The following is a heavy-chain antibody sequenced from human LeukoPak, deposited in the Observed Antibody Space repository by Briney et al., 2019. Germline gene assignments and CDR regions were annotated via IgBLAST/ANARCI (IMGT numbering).Heavy chain of an antibody. J-gene: IGHJ4*02. Sequence: SETLSLTCTISGGPISSSSYYWGWIRRPPGKGLEWIGNIYYSGSTYYNPSLKSRVTISVDTSKNQVSLKLSSVTAADTAVYYCARLSHYYDSSGYYLGSYYFDYWGQGTLVSVSS. V-gene: IGHV4-39*01. CDR1: GGPISSSSYY. CDR3: ARLSHYYDSSGYYLGSYYFDY. D-gene: IGHD3-22*01. CDR2: IYYSGST.